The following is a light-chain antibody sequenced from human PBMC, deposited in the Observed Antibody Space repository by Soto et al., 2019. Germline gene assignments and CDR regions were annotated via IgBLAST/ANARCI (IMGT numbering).Light chain of an antibody. V-gene: IGLV1-44*01. Sequence: QSVLTQAPSVSGTPGQRVTITCSGSSSNIGRNSVNWYQHLPGTAPKLLIYSDNQRPSGVPDRFSGSKSGTSGSLAISGLQSEDEADYYCAVWDDSLDGLVFGTGTKVTVL. CDR3: AVWDDSLDGLV. J-gene: IGLJ1*01. CDR1: SSNIGRNS. CDR2: SDN.